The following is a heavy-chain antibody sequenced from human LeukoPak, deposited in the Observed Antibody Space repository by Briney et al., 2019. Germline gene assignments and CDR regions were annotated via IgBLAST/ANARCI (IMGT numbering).Heavy chain of an antibody. D-gene: IGHD4-17*01. CDR3: AKAGTTVTNHIDY. CDR1: GFTFSSYG. CDR2: ISGSGGST. V-gene: IGHV3-23*01. J-gene: IGHJ4*02. Sequence: GGSLRLSCAASGFTFSSYGMSWVRQAPGKGREWVSAISGSGGSTYYADSVKGRFTISRDNSKNTLYLQMDSLRAEDTAVYYRAKAGTTVTNHIDYWGPGTLVTVSS.